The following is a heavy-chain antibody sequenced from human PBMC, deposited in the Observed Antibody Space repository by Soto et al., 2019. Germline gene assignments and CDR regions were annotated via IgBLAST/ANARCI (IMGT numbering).Heavy chain of an antibody. Sequence: SETLSLTCTVSGGSISSYYWSWIRQPPGKGLEWIGYIYYSGSTNYSPSLKSRVTISVDTSKNQFSLKLSSVTAADTAVYYCARGVYCSGGSCYLDWFDPWGQGTLVTVSS. CDR3: ARGVYCSGGSCYLDWFDP. J-gene: IGHJ5*02. V-gene: IGHV4-59*01. CDR2: IYYSGST. CDR1: GGSISSYY. D-gene: IGHD2-15*01.